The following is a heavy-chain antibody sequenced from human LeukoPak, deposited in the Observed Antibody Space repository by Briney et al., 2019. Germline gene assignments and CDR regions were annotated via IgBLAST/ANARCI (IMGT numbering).Heavy chain of an antibody. CDR1: GYTFTSYG. D-gene: IGHD3-10*01. J-gene: IGHJ3*02. V-gene: IGHV1-18*01. CDR2: ISAYNGNT. Sequence: ASVKVSCKASGYTFTSYGISWVRQAPGQGLEWVGWISAYNGNTNYAQKLQGRVTMTTDTSTSTAYMELRSLRSDDTAVYYCARERLSYGRYYYGSGSPSDAFDIWGQGTMVTVPS. CDR3: ARERLSYGRYYYGSGSPSDAFDI.